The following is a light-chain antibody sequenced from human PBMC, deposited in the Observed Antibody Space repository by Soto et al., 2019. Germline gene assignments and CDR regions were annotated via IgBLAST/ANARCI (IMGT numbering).Light chain of an antibody. Sequence: TQSPATLSLSPGERATLSCRASQSVSSKLAWYQQKPGQAPRLVIYDTYTRATGIPARFSGSGSGTEFTLTISSLQSEDFAVYYCQQYNNWFSITFGQGTRLEIK. V-gene: IGKV3-15*01. CDR3: QQYNNWFSIT. CDR2: DTY. CDR1: QSVSSK. J-gene: IGKJ5*01.